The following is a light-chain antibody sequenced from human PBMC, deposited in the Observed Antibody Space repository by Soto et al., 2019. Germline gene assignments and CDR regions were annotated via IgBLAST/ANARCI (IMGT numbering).Light chain of an antibody. CDR3: CSSVGSYV. Sequence: QSALNQPASVSGSPGQSVTISCTATISDVENYKLVSWYQQHPGKAPKLIIYEVTKRPSGVSNRFSGSKSANTASLTISGLQPEDEADYYCCSSVGSYVFGTGTKVTVL. J-gene: IGLJ1*01. CDR2: EVT. V-gene: IGLV2-23*02. CDR1: ISDVENYKL.